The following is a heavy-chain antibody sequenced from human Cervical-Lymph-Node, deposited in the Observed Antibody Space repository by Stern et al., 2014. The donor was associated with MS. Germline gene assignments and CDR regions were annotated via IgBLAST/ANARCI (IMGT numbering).Heavy chain of an antibody. CDR3: ARDRPVWTTVTPKSRRWFDP. CDR1: GYTFTSYY. J-gene: IGHJ5*02. CDR2: INPSGGST. Sequence: QVQLMQSGAEVKKPGASVKVSCKASGYTFTSYYMHWVRQAPGQGLEWMGIINPSGGSTSYAQKFQGRVTMTRDTSTSTVYMELSSLRSEDTAVYYCARDRPVWTTVTPKSRRWFDPWGQGTLVTVSS. D-gene: IGHD4-17*01. V-gene: IGHV1-46*01.